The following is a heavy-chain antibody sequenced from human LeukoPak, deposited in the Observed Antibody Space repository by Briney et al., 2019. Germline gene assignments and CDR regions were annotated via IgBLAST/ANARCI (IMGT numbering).Heavy chain of an antibody. Sequence: ASVKVSCKASGYTFTSYDINWVRQATGQGLEWMGWMNPNSGHTGYSQKFQGRVTMTRDTSISTAYMELSRLRSDDTAVYYCARDLVVVVPAATAGHNWFDPWGQGTLVTVSS. CDR3: ARDLVVVVPAATAGHNWFDP. V-gene: IGHV1-8*01. CDR1: GYTFTSYD. CDR2: MNPNSGHT. D-gene: IGHD2-2*01. J-gene: IGHJ5*02.